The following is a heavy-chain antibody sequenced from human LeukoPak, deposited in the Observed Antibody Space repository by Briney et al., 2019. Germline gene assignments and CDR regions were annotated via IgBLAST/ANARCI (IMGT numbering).Heavy chain of an antibody. CDR2: INAGNGNT. CDR1: GYTFTSYA. Sequence: GASVKVSCKASGYTFTSYAMHWVRQAPGQRLEWMGWINAGNGNTKYSQKFQGRVTITRDTSASTAYMELSSLRSEDTAVYYCARGQQLADWFDPWGQGTTVTVSS. J-gene: IGHJ5*01. V-gene: IGHV1-3*01. CDR3: ARGQQLADWFDP. D-gene: IGHD6-13*01.